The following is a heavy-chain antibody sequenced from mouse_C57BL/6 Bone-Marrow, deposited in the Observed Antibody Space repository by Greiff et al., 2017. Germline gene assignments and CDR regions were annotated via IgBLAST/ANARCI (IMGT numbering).Heavy chain of an antibody. CDR3: AQLGPFDY. V-gene: IGHV1-61*01. J-gene: IGHJ2*01. CDR1: GYTFTSYW. D-gene: IGHD4-1*02. CDR2: IYPSDSET. Sequence: VQLQQPGAELVRPGSSVKLSCKASGYTFTSYWMDWVKQRPGQGLEWIGNIYPSDSETHYNQKFKDKATLTVAKSSSTAYMQLSSLTSEDSAVYYCAQLGPFDYWGQGTTLTVSS.